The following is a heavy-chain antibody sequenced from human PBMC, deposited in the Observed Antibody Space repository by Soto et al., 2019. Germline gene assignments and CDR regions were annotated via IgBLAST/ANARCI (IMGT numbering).Heavy chain of an antibody. D-gene: IGHD2-21*02. CDR1: GGSFSGYY. V-gene: IGHV4-34*01. J-gene: IGHJ4*02. CDR2: INHSGST. CDR3: AREYGGNSGTFDY. Sequence: QVQLQQWGAGLLKPSETLSLTCAVYGGSFSGYYWSWIRQPPGKGLEWIGEINHSGSTNYNPSLKSRLTISVDTPKNQFSLKLSSVTAADTAVYYCAREYGGNSGTFDYWGQGTLVTVSS.